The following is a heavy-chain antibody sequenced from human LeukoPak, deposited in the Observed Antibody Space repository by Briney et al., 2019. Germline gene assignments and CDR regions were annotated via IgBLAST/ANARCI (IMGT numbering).Heavy chain of an antibody. CDR2: IYHSGST. J-gene: IGHJ2*01. CDR1: GGSISSGGYY. V-gene: IGHV4-30-2*01. Sequence: SETLSLTCTVSGGSISSGGYYWSWIRQPPGKGLEWIGYIYHSGSTYYNPSLKSRVTISVDRSKNQFSLKLSSVTAADTAVYYCARVVAIDSGPLPKLGSYWYFDVWGRGTLVTVSP. D-gene: IGHD1-26*01. CDR3: ARVVAIDSGPLPKLGSYWYFDV.